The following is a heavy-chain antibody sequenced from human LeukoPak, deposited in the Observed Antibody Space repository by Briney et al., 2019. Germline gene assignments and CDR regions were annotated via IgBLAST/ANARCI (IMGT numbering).Heavy chain of an antibody. J-gene: IGHJ4*02. V-gene: IGHV3-21*01. D-gene: IGHD3-3*01. CDR3: AREESVWSFFEY. CDR1: EFTFSSYS. Sequence: GGSLRLSCAASEFTFSSYSMNWVRQAPGKGLEWVSSISSSSSYIYYADSVQGRFTISRDNAKNSLYLQMNSLRAEDTAVYYCAREESVWSFFEYWGQGTLVTVSS. CDR2: ISSSSSYI.